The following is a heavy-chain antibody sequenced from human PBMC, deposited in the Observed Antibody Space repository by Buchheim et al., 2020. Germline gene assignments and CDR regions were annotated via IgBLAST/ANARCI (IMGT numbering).Heavy chain of an antibody. V-gene: IGHV3-48*03. CDR3: ARSSSSGSYSYYLDH. D-gene: IGHD1-26*01. CDR1: GFTFSSYE. J-gene: IGHJ4*02. CDR2: TSKSGTTV. Sequence: EVQLVESGGGLVQPGGSLRLTCTASGFTFSSYEMNWVRQAPGKGLEWVAYTSKSGTTVYYADSVKGRVTISRDYGKNSLYLQMSSLRVEDTAIYFCARSSSSGSYSYYLDHWGQGAL.